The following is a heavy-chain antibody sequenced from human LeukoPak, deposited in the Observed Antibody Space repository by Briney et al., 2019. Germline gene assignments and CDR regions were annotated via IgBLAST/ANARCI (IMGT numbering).Heavy chain of an antibody. J-gene: IGHJ6*02. CDR1: GGSISSYY. CDR3: ARGAGYSSGWYYGMDV. D-gene: IGHD6-19*01. Sequence: SETLSLTCTVSGGSISSYYWSWIRQPPGKGLEWIGEINHSGSTNYNPSLKSRVTISVDTSKNQFSLKLSSVTAADTAVYYCARGAGYSSGWYYGMDVWGQGTTVTVSS. V-gene: IGHV4-34*01. CDR2: INHSGST.